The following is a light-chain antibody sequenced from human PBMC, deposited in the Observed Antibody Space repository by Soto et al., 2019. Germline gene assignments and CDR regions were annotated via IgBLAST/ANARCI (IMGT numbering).Light chain of an antibody. J-gene: IGLJ3*02. CDR1: SSDIGNYDF. CDR2: EVS. Sequence: QSVLTQPASVSGSPGQSITISCTGTSSDIGNYDFVSWYQQVPGTAPKAMIYEVSSRPSGVSNRFSGSKSGNTASLTISGLQAEDEADYYCCSYAGSSTWVFGGGTKLTVL. CDR3: CSYAGSSTWV. V-gene: IGLV2-23*02.